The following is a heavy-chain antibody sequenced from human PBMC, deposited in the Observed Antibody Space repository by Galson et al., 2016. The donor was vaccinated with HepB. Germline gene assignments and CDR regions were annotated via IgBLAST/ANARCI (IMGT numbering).Heavy chain of an antibody. J-gene: IGHJ4*02. CDR1: GYTFTSYS. CDR3: ARPGRSGSYLDAFDI. V-gene: IGHV7-4-1*02. CDR2: IDTNTGDP. D-gene: IGHD3-10*01. Sequence: SVKVSCKASGYTFTSYSMNWVRQAPGQGLEWMGWIDTNTGDPTYAQGFTGRFVFSLDTSVTTAYLQISSLKAEDTAVYYCARPGRSGSYLDAFDIWGQGTLVTVSS.